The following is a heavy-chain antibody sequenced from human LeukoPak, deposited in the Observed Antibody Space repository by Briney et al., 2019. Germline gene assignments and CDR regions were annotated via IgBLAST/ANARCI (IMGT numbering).Heavy chain of an antibody. V-gene: IGHV1-2*02. CDR2: INPNSGGT. CDR3: VLRFLEWPYYFDY. Sequence: ASVKVSCKASGYTFTSYAMNWVRQAPGQGLEWMGWINPNSGGTNYAQKFQGRVTMTRDTSISTAYMELSRLRSDDTAVYYCVLRFLEWPYYFDYWGQGTLVTVSS. CDR1: GYTFTSYA. J-gene: IGHJ4*02. D-gene: IGHD3-3*01.